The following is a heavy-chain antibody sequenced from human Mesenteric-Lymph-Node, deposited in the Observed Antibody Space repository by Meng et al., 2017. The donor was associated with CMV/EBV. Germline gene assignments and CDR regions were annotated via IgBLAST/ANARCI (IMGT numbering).Heavy chain of an antibody. Sequence: GESLKISCAASGFTFSKYWMSWVRQAPGKGLEWVANIKQDGSEKYYVDSVKGRFTISRDNAKNSLYLQMNSLRAEDTAVYYCASFGSYDTSGYFDYWGQGTLVTVSS. J-gene: IGHJ4*02. CDR3: ASFGSYDTSGYFDY. CDR2: IKQDGSEK. V-gene: IGHV3-7*01. CDR1: GFTFSKYW. D-gene: IGHD3-22*01.